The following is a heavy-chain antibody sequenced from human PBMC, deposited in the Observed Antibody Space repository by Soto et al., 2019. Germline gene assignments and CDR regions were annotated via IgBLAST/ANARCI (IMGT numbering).Heavy chain of an antibody. CDR3: AREFEAAGTSKHYYGMDV. CDR1: GYTFTGYY. CDR2: INPNSGGT. Sequence: ASVKVSCKASGYTFTGYYMHWVRRAPGQGLEWMGWINPNSGGTNYAQKFQGWVTMTRDTSISTAYMELSRLRSDDTAVYYCAREFEAAGTSKHYYGMDVWGQGTTVTVSS. J-gene: IGHJ6*02. D-gene: IGHD6-13*01. V-gene: IGHV1-2*04.